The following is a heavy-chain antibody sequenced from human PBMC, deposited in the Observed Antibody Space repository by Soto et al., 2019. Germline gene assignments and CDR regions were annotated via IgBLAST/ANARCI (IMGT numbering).Heavy chain of an antibody. D-gene: IGHD6-13*01. CDR1: GYTFTSYY. V-gene: IGHV1-46*03. CDR2: INPSGGST. CDR3: ASNGYSRTWQCWLDP. J-gene: IGHJ5*02. Sequence: ASVKVSCKTSGYTFTSYYMHWVRQAPGQGLEWMGIINPSGGSTSYAQKFQGRVTMTRDTSTSTVYMELSSLRSEDTAVYYCASNGYSRTWQCWLDPWGQGTLVTVS.